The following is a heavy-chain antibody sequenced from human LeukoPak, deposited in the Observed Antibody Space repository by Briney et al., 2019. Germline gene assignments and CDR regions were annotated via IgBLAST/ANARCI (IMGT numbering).Heavy chain of an antibody. D-gene: IGHD1-1*01. V-gene: IGHV4-59*01. Sequence: PSETLSLTCTVSGGSISSYYWNWIRQPPGKGLEWIGYIYYSGSTNYNPSLKSRVSISLDTSNNQFSLNLNSVTAADTAVYYCARGGTDYYSYYYMDLWGNGTTVTVFS. CDR3: ARGGTDYYSYYYMDL. CDR2: IYYSGST. J-gene: IGHJ6*03. CDR1: GGSISSYY.